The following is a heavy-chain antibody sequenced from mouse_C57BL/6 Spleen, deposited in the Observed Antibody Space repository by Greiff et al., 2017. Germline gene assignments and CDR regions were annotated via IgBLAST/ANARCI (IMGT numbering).Heavy chain of an antibody. CDR2: MYPGSGST. CDR1: GYTFTSYW. D-gene: IGHD2-4*01. CDR3: ARVRLRREFAY. V-gene: IGHV1-55*01. Sequence: QVQLQQSGAELVKPGASVKMSCKASGYTFTSYWITWVKQRPGQGLEWIGDMYPGSGSTNYNEKFKSKATLTVDTSSSTAYMQLSSLTSEDSAVYYCARVRLRREFAYWGQGTLVTVSA. J-gene: IGHJ3*01.